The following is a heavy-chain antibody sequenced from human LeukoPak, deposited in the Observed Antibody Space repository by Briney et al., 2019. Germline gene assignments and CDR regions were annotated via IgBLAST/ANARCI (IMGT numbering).Heavy chain of an antibody. CDR2: IYTSGST. D-gene: IGHD3-22*01. CDR3: ARGGYYYDSSGYSKFDY. V-gene: IGHV4-4*07. J-gene: IGHJ4*02. Sequence: PSETLSLTCTVSGGSISSYYWSWIRQPAGKGLEWIGRIYTSGSTNYNPSLKSRVTMSVDTSKNQFSLKLSSVTAADTAVYYCARGGYYYDSSGYSKFDYWGQGTLVTVSS. CDR1: GGSISSYY.